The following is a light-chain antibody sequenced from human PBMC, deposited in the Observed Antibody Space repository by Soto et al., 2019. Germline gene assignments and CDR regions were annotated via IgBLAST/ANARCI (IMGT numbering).Light chain of an antibody. CDR2: DVS. J-gene: IGKJ4*01. CDR1: QSVNSN. V-gene: IGKV3-15*01. CDR3: QQYRDWPLT. Sequence: EIVMTQSPGTLSVSPGERATLSCRASQSVNSNLAWYQQKPGQAPRLLIYDVSTRATGIPARLTGSGSGTEFTLTISSLQSEDFAVYYCQQYRDWPLTFGGGTRVETK.